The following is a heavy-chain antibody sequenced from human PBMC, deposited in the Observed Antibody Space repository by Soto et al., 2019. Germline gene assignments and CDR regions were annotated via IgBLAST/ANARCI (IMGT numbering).Heavy chain of an antibody. Sequence: GGSLRLSCAASGFTFSNYVMSWVRQAPGEGLEWASSISTSDGSTYYADSVKGRFTISRDNSKNTLYLQMNSLSAEDTAVYYCAKELGYCGGGSCYSIGYFDYWGQGTLVTVSS. J-gene: IGHJ4*02. CDR1: GFTFSNYV. CDR2: ISTSDGST. CDR3: AKELGYCGGGSCYSIGYFDY. D-gene: IGHD2-15*01. V-gene: IGHV3-23*01.